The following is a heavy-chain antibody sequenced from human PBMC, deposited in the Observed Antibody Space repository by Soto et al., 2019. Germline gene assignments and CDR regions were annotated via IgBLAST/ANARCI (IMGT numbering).Heavy chain of an antibody. CDR2: IHYSGSI. J-gene: IGHJ6*02. Sequence: QVQLQESGPGLVRPSQTLSLTCTVSGGSISSDHYHWTWIRQPPGKGLEWIGYIHYSGSIYYNPSRKSRATTLVTTSKKLFPLMLTSVAADATAVYCSTGEDGGDDRDYGLDVWGQGTTVTVSS. D-gene: IGHD2-21*01. CDR1: GGSISSDHYH. CDR3: TGEDGGDDRDYGLDV. V-gene: IGHV4-30-4*01.